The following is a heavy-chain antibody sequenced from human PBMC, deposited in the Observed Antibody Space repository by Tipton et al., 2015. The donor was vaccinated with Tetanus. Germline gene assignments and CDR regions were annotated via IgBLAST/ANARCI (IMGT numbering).Heavy chain of an antibody. CDR2: LSHDGGNI. CDR1: GFTFSHFA. D-gene: IGHD7-27*01. J-gene: IGHJ4*02. CDR3: ASRDREQGKFDY. Sequence: SLRLSCVASGFTFSHFAVSWVRRAPGRGLEWVSSLSHDGGNIYYADFARGRFTISRDNSKNTLFLQMDDLRAEDTAIYYCASRDREQGKFDYWGQGTLVTVSS. V-gene: IGHV3-23*01.